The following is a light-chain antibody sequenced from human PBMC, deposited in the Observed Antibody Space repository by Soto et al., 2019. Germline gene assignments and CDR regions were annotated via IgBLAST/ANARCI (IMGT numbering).Light chain of an antibody. J-gene: IGKJ1*01. CDR2: AAS. V-gene: IGKV1-39*01. Sequence: DIQMTHSPSSLSASVGDSVPITCRASQSISSYLNWYQQKPGKAPKLLIYAASRVQSGVPSRFSGSGSGTDFTLTISSLQPEDFATYYCQQSYSSPTWAFGQGSQVELK. CDR3: QQSYSSPTWA. CDR1: QSISSY.